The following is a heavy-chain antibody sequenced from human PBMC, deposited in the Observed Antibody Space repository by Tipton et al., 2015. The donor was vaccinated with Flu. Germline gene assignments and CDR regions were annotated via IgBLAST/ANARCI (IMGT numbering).Heavy chain of an antibody. V-gene: IGHV4-4*07. D-gene: IGHD2-2*01. Sequence: TLSLTCTVSGGSISSYYWSWIRQPAGKGLEWIGRIYTSGSTSYNPSLESRVTMSVDTSKNQFSLKLSSVTAADTAVYYCARDAQEHCSSSSSCSEFDYWGQGTLVTVFS. CDR2: IYTSGST. CDR1: GGSISSYY. CDR3: ARDAQEHCSSSSSCSEFDY. J-gene: IGHJ4*02.